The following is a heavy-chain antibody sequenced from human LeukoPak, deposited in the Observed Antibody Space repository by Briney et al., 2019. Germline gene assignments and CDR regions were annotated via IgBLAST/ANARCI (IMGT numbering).Heavy chain of an antibody. CDR1: GFTFSSYA. V-gene: IGHV3-23*01. Sequence: GGSLRLSCAASGFTFSSYAMSWVRQAPGKGLEWVSVLSGSGGSTYYADSVKGRFTISRDNSKNTLYLQMNSLRAEDTAVYYCAKGKYSGYPWYFDYWGQGTLVTVSS. CDR2: LSGSGGST. J-gene: IGHJ4*02. CDR3: AKGKYSGYPWYFDY. D-gene: IGHD5-12*01.